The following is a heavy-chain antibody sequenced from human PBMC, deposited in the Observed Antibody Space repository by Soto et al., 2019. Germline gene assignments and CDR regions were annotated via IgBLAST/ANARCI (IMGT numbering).Heavy chain of an antibody. CDR2: IDSGGSRT. CDR1: AFTFDSHT. V-gene: IGHV3-21*01. CDR3: TREVQPGVRREYDY. Sequence: EAHLVESGGGLVKPGGSLRLSCEASAFTFDSHTMSWVRQAPGKGLEWVSSIDSGGSRTFYADTVKGRFTISRDNAKNSLFLQMNSLRAEDTAVYFCTREVQPGVRREYDYWGQGTLVTVSS. D-gene: IGHD1-1*01. J-gene: IGHJ4*02.